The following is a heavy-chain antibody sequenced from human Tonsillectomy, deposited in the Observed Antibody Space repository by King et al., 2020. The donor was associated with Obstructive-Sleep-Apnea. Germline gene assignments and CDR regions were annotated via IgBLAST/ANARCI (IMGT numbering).Heavy chain of an antibody. CDR2: IYHSGST. Sequence: VQLQESGPGLVKPSGTLSLTCAVSGGSISSSNWWSWVRQPPGKGLEWIGEIYHSGSTNYNPSLQSRVTISVDKSKNQFSLKRSSVTAADTAVYYCARLGGYYDSSGYTPPRYYYGMDVWGQGTTVTVSS. J-gene: IGHJ6*02. V-gene: IGHV4-4*02. D-gene: IGHD3-22*01. CDR1: GGSISSSNW. CDR3: ARLGGYYDSSGYTPPRYYYGMDV.